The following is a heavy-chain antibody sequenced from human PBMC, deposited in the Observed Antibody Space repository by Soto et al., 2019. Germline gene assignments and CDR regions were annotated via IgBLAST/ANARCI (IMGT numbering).Heavy chain of an antibody. D-gene: IGHD2-2*01. J-gene: IGHJ4*02. V-gene: IGHV4-39*02. CDR1: GGSISTSSYY. CDR2: IYYSGTS. Sequence: SETLSLTCTVSGGSISTSSYYWGWIRQPPGKGLEWIGTIYYSGTSYHNPSLKSRVTIAVDTSKNQISLTLNSVTDADTAVYYCARGRLVPAVNFDYWGLGTLVTVSS. CDR3: ARGRLVPAVNFDY.